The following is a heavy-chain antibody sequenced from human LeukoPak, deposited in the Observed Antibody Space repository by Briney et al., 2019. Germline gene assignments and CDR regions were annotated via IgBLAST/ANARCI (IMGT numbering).Heavy chain of an antibody. D-gene: IGHD3-9*01. Sequence: GGSLRLSCAVSGFTFDDYGMSWVRQAPGKGLEWVSGINWNGGSTGYADSVKGRFTISRDNAKNSLYLQMNSLRAEDTALYHCARYPIHNNDILIGPFDYWGQGTLVTVSS. CDR2: INWNGGST. V-gene: IGHV3-20*01. J-gene: IGHJ4*02. CDR3: ARYPIHNNDILIGPFDY. CDR1: GFTFDDYG.